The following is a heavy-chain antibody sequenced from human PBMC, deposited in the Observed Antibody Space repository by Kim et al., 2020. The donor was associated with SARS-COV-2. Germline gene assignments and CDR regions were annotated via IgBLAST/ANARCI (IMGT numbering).Heavy chain of an antibody. CDR1: GFTFSSYW. Sequence: GGSLRLSCAASGFTFSSYWMHWVRQAPGKGLVWVSSINSDGSSTSYADSVKGRFTISRDNAKNTLYLQMNSLRAEDTAVYYCARDDSSGYYSHWYFDLWGRGTLGTVSS. V-gene: IGHV3-74*01. CDR3: ARDDSSGYYSHWYFDL. J-gene: IGHJ2*01. D-gene: IGHD3-22*01. CDR2: INSDGSST.